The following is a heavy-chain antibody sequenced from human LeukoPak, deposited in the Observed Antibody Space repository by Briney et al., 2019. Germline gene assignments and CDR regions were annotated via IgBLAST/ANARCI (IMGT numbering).Heavy chain of an antibody. CDR3: AKDISGYARPFYY. V-gene: IGHV3-23*01. D-gene: IGHD3-22*01. CDR1: GCSLSGYA. Sequence: GGSLRLSCAASGCSLSGYAMSWVRQAPGKGLEWVSCISGSGGRTYYADSVKGRFTISRDNSKNTLYLQMNSLRAEDTAVYYCAKDISGYARPFYYRGQGTLVTVSS. CDR2: ISGSGGRT. J-gene: IGHJ4*02.